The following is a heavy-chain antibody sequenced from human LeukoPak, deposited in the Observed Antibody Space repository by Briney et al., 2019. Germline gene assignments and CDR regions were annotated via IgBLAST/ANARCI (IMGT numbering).Heavy chain of an antibody. CDR2: ISGSGGST. D-gene: IGHD6-13*01. CDR3: ARDGSSSLSPYFDY. J-gene: IGHJ4*02. V-gene: IGHV3-23*01. CDR1: GFTFSSYA. Sequence: PGGSLRLSCAASGFTFSSYAMSWVRQAPGKGLEWVSAISGSGGSTYYADSVKGRFTISRDNSKSTLYLQMNSLRAEDTAVYYCARDGSSSLSPYFDYWGQGTLVTVSS.